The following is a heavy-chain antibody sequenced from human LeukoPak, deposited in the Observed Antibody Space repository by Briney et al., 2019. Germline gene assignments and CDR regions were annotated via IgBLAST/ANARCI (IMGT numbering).Heavy chain of an antibody. D-gene: IGHD3-10*01. CDR1: GGSFSGYY. CDR2: INHSGST. J-gene: IGHJ4*02. CDR3: ARDKVFGYGSGSWARYYFDY. Sequence: SETLSLTCAVYGGSFSGYYWSWIRQPPGKGLEWIGEINHSGSTNYNPSLKSRVTISVDTSKNQFSLKLSSVTAADTAVYYCARDKVFGYGSGSWARYYFDYWGQGTLVTVSS. V-gene: IGHV4-34*01.